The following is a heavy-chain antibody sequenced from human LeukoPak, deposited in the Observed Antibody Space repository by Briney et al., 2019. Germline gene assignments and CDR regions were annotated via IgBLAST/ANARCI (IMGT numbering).Heavy chain of an antibody. Sequence: GGSLRLSCAASGFTFSSYWMHWVRQAPGKGLVWVSRINSDGSSTSYADSVKGRFTISRDNAKNSLCLQMNSLRAEDTAVYYCARIPSRGYYFFDYWGQGTLVTVSS. V-gene: IGHV3-74*01. CDR2: INSDGSST. D-gene: IGHD6-25*01. CDR1: GFTFSSYW. J-gene: IGHJ4*02. CDR3: ARIPSRGYYFFDY.